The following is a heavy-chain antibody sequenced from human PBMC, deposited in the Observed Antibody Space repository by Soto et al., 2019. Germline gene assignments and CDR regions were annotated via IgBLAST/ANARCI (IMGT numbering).Heavy chain of an antibody. V-gene: IGHV1-18*01. CDR2: VSGYSDKR. CDR1: GYTFNTFG. Sequence: IQLVQSAGEVKRPGASVKVSCKASGYTFNTFGITWVRQAPGQGLEWMGCVSGYSDKRDYSRKLQDRITLTADPSTTTSYMELRSLTSDDTAVYYCARGWGKYCGVTDFWGQGTLVTVSS. CDR3: ARGWGKYCGVTDF. J-gene: IGHJ4*02. D-gene: IGHD2-21*01.